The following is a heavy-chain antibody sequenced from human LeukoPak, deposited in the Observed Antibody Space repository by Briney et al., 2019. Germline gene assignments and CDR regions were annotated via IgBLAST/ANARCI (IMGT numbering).Heavy chain of an antibody. Sequence: GGSLRLSCAASGFTFSSYAMSWVRQAPGKGLEWVSAISGSVGSTYYADSVKGRVTISRDNSKKTLYLQMNSLRAEDTAVYYCAKEIVVVPAAMQGGYYYYYGMDVWGQGTTVTVSS. CDR2: ISGSVGST. J-gene: IGHJ6*02. V-gene: IGHV3-23*01. D-gene: IGHD2-2*01. CDR1: GFTFSSYA. CDR3: AKEIVVVPAAMQGGYYYYYGMDV.